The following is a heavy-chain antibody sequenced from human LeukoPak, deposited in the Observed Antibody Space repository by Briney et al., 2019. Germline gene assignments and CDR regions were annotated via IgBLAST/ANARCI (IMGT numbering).Heavy chain of an antibody. D-gene: IGHD6-19*01. J-gene: IGHJ4*02. CDR1: GYTFTSYY. CDR2: INPSGGST. Sequence: ASVKVSCKASGYTFTSYYMHWVRRAPGQGLEWMGIINPSGGSTSYAQKFQGRVTITRDTSASTAYMELSSLRSEDMAVYYCARGFGQWLVQFNPWFDYWGQGTLVTVSS. V-gene: IGHV1-46*01. CDR3: ARGFGQWLVQFNPWFDY.